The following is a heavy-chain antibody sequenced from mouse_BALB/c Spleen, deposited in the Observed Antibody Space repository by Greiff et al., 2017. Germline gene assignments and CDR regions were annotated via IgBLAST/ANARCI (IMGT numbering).Heavy chain of an antibody. V-gene: IGHV2-2*02. J-gene: IGHJ3*01. CDR2: IWSGGST. CDR3: ARGALLRSFFFAY. D-gene: IGHD1-1*01. CDR1: GFSLTSYG. Sequence: QVQLKESGPGLVQPSQSLSITCTVSGFSLTSYGVHWVRQSPGKGLEWLGVIWSGGSTDYNAAFISRLSISKDNSKSQVFFKMNSLQANDTAIYYCARGALLRSFFFAYWGQGTLVTVSA.